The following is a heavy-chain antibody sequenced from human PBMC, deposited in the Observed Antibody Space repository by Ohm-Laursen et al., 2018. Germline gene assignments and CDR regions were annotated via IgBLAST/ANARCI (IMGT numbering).Heavy chain of an antibody. J-gene: IGHJ3*02. V-gene: IGHV3-74*01. CDR1: GFTFSTYP. CDR3: AKGLRYFDWFDSQDAFDI. Sequence: SLRLSCAASGFTFSTYPMHWVRQGPGKGVVWVSRADSGGSATSYADSVKGRLTISRDNAKNSLYLQMNSLRAEDTALYYCAKGLRYFDWFDSQDAFDIWGQGTMVTVSS. CDR2: ADSGGSAT. D-gene: IGHD3-9*01.